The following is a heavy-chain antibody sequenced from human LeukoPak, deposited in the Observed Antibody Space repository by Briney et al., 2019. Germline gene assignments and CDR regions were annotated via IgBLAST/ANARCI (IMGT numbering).Heavy chain of an antibody. J-gene: IGHJ2*01. Sequence: PGGSLRLSCAAPEFTFITYWMSWVCQAPGKGLEWVANINPDEGEKYYVDSVKGRFTVSRDNAKNSLYLQMDSLKAEDTAVYYCVRYYTRHSWYFDLWGRGTLVTVSS. V-gene: IGHV3-7*01. D-gene: IGHD3-10*01. CDR2: INPDEGEK. CDR1: EFTFITYW. CDR3: VRYYTRHSWYFDL.